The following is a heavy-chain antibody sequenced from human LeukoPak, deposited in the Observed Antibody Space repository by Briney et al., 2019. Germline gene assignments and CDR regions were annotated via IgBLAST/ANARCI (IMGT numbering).Heavy chain of an antibody. CDR2: IYSGDSDT. J-gene: IGHJ4*02. V-gene: IGHV5-51*01. D-gene: IGHD2-15*01. Sequence: ESLKISCQGSGYSFSNFWIGWVRQMPGKGLEWMGIIYSGDSDTRYSPSFQGQVIISADRSVNTVYLQWDSLKASDTATYYCARREASANFDYWGQGTLVTVSS. CDR1: GYSFSNFW. CDR3: ARREASANFDY.